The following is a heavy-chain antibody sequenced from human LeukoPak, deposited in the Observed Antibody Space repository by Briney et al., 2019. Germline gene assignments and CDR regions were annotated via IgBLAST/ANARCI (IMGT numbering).Heavy chain of an antibody. CDR3: AMGDYFDY. CDR2: IKQDGSEI. J-gene: IGHJ4*02. Sequence: GGSLRLSCAPSGFSISTYWMSWVRQAPGKGLEWVANIKQDGSEIYYVDSVKGRFTISRDNAKNSLYLQMNTLRVEDTAMYYCAMGDYFDYWGQGTLVTVSS. V-gene: IGHV3-7*01. CDR1: GFSISTYW.